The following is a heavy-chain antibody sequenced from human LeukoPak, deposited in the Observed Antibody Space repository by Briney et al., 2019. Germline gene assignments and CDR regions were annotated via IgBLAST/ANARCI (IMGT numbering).Heavy chain of an antibody. V-gene: IGHV1-69*13. CDR1: GGTFISYA. Sequence: SVKVPCKASGGTFISYAISWVRQAPGQGLEWMGGIIPIFGTANYAQKFQGRVTITADESTCTAYMELSSLRSEDTAVYYCARDYGETGAFDIWGQGTMVTVSS. CDR3: ARDYGETGAFDI. D-gene: IGHD4/OR15-4a*01. CDR2: IIPIFGTA. J-gene: IGHJ3*02.